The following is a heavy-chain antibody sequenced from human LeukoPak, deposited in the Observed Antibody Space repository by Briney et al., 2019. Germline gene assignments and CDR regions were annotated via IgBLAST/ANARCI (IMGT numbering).Heavy chain of an antibody. CDR3: ARGNQLVNGMDV. V-gene: IGHV3-30-3*01. CDR2: ISYDGSNK. D-gene: IGHD6-6*01. CDR1: GFTFSSYA. Sequence: GRSLRLSCAASGFTFSSYAMHWVRQAPGKGLEWVAVISYDGSNKYYADSVKGRFTISRDNSKNTLYLQMNSLRAEDTAVYYWARGNQLVNGMDVWGQGTTVTVPS. J-gene: IGHJ6*02.